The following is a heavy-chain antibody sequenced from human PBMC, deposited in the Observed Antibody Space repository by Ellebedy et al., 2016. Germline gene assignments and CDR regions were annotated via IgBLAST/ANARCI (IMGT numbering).Heavy chain of an antibody. CDR3: SRHTDYALDY. D-gene: IGHD4-17*01. Sequence: GESLKISCAASGFTFSDYYMSWVRQAPGKGLEWVAVIWYDGSNKYYADSVKGRFTISRDNAKNSLYLQMNSLRAEDTAVYYCSRHTDYALDYWGQGALVTVSS. CDR2: IWYDGSNK. CDR1: GFTFSDYY. V-gene: IGHV3-33*08. J-gene: IGHJ4*02.